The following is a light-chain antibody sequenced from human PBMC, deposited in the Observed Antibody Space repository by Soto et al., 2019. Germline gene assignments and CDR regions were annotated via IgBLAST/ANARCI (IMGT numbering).Light chain of an antibody. J-gene: IGKJ5*01. Sequence: IRMTQSPSSLSASVGDRVTITCRASQSIKNYLNWYQQTPGKAPKLLVYAASTLQSGVPSRFSGSGSGTEFTLTISSLQPDDFATYYCQQYDSYPVTFGQGTRLEIK. CDR2: AAS. V-gene: IGKV1-39*01. CDR3: QQYDSYPVT. CDR1: QSIKNY.